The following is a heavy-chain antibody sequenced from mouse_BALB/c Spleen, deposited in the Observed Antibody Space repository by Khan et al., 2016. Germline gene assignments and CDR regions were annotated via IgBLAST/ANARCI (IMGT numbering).Heavy chain of an antibody. CDR3: ASTMITTAWCAY. CDR2: INPSTGYT. Sequence: QVQLQQSGAELAKPGASVKMSCKASGYTFTSYWMHWVKQRPGQGLEWIGYINPSTGYTEYNQKFQDKATFTADKSSSTAYMQLSSLTSEDSAVYYCASTMITTAWCAYWGQGTRVTVSA. J-gene: IGHJ3*01. D-gene: IGHD2-4*01. V-gene: IGHV1-7*01. CDR1: GYTFTSYW.